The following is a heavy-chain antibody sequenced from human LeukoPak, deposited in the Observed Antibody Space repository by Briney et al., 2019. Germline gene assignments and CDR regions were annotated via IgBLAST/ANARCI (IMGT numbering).Heavy chain of an antibody. V-gene: IGHV4-38-2*02. Sequence: PSETLSLTCTVSASSISSGYYWGWIRQPPGKGLEWIGSIYHSGSTYYNPSLKSRVTISLGSSRNQFSLKLSSVTAADTAVYFCAGYHAYGVTTPPLGYWGQGTLVTVSS. D-gene: IGHD4-17*01. CDR1: ASSISSGYY. CDR2: IYHSGST. CDR3: AGYHAYGVTTPPLGY. J-gene: IGHJ4*02.